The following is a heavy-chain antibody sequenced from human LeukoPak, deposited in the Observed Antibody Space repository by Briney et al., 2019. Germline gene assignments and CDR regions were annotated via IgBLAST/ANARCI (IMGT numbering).Heavy chain of an antibody. D-gene: IGHD6-13*01. Sequence: ASVNVSCKVSGYTVPELSMSWVRQAPGKALEWMGGFDFEAGETIYAQKFQGRFTMTEDSSVNIAYMELNSLISEDTAVYYCAAVLYSSNLAWFDPWGQGTLVTVSS. CDR3: AAVLYSSNLAWFDP. J-gene: IGHJ5*02. V-gene: IGHV1-24*01. CDR1: GYTVPELS. CDR2: FDFEAGET.